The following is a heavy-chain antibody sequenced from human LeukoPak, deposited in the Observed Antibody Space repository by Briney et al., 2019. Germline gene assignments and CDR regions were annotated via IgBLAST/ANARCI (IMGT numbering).Heavy chain of an antibody. CDR1: GFTFSSYE. CDR3: ARDLGSYEGDCDAFDI. D-gene: IGHD3-10*01. Sequence: GGSLRLSCAASGFTFSSYEMNWVRQAPGKGLEWVSYISSSGSTIYYADSVKGRFTISRDNAKNSLYLQMNSLRAEDTALYYCARDLGSYEGDCDAFDIWGQGTMVTVSS. CDR2: ISSSGSTI. V-gene: IGHV3-48*03. J-gene: IGHJ3*02.